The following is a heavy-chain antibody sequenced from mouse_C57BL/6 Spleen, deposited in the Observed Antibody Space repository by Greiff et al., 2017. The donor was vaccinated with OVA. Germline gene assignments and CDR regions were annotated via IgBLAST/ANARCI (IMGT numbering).Heavy chain of an antibody. CDR2: ISYDGSN. V-gene: IGHV3-6*01. CDR1: GYSITSGYY. CDR3: AREGYDYDVDY. J-gene: IGHJ2*01. D-gene: IGHD2-4*01. Sequence: EVQLVESGPGLVKPSQSLSLTCSVTGYSITSGYYWNGIRQFPGNKLAWMGYISYDGSNNYNPSLKNRISITRDTSKNQFFLKLNSVTTEDTATYYCAREGYDYDVDYWGQGTTLTVSS.